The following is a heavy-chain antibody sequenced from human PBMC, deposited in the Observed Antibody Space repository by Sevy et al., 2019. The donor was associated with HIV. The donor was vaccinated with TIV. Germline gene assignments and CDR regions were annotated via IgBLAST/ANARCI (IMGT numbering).Heavy chain of an antibody. CDR1: GYTFTSYD. Sequence: ASVKVSCKASGYTFTSYDINWVRQATGQGLEWMGWMNPNSGNTGNEQKFRGRVTMTRNTSISTAYMELSSLSSEDTAVYYCARGLSRKYSSEPWGQGTLVTVSS. CDR2: MNPNSGNT. V-gene: IGHV1-8*01. CDR3: ARGLSRKYSSEP. J-gene: IGHJ5*02. D-gene: IGHD6-19*01.